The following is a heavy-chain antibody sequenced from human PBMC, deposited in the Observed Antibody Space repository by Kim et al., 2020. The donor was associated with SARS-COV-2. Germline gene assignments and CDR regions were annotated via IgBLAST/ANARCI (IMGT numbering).Heavy chain of an antibody. Sequence: GGSLRLSCATSGFTFSNYGIFWVRQAPGKGLEWVAIISSDEKIDYYGDSVKGRFTISRDNSRDTVHLQMNSLRPEDTAVYYCVKDLGNIEPTGGVWGRGTLVTVSS. V-gene: IGHV3-30*18. CDR3: VKDLGNIEPTGGV. CDR2: ISSDEKID. D-gene: IGHD1-1*01. CDR1: GFTFSNYG. J-gene: IGHJ4*02.